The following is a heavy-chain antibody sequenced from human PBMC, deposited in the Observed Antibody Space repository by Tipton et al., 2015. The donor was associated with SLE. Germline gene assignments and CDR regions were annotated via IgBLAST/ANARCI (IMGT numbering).Heavy chain of an antibody. D-gene: IGHD1-14*01. J-gene: IGHJ4*02. V-gene: IGHV4-59*08. CDR2: IYYSGTT. Sequence: TLSLTCTVSGGSISSHYWSWIRQPPGEGLEWIGYIYYSGTTNYNPSLKSRVTISMDRSKNQFSLKLNSVTAGDTAVYYCARQGTTRSPFDYWGQGTLVTVSS. CDR3: ARQGTTRSPFDY. CDR1: GGSISSHY.